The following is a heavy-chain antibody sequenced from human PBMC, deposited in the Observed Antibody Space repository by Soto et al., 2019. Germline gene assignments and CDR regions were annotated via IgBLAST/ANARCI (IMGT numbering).Heavy chain of an antibody. CDR1: GGSLSSGGYY. CDR2: IYYSGST. J-gene: IGHJ5*02. V-gene: IGHV4-31*03. D-gene: IGHD6-13*01. CDR3: ASGVAAAGIGWFDP. Sequence: QVQLQESGPGLVKPSETLSLTCTVSGGSLSSGGYYWSWIRQHPGKGLEWIGYIYYSGSTYYNPSLKSRVSMSVDTSKNPFSLKLSSVTAADTAIYYCASGVAAAGIGWFDPWGQGSLVTVSS.